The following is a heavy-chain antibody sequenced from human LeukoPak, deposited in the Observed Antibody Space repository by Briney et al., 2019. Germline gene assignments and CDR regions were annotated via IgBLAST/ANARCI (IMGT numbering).Heavy chain of an antibody. Sequence: GGSLRLSCAASGFAFSNYWMTWVRQAPGKGLQWVANIKPDGTEKNYVDSVKGRFTISRDNAKNSVYLQLNSLRVDDTALYYCASTPLTQLEPDYFDSWGQGTLVSVS. CDR2: IKPDGTEK. D-gene: IGHD1-1*01. V-gene: IGHV3-7*01. CDR1: GFAFSNYW. J-gene: IGHJ4*02. CDR3: ASTPLTQLEPDYFDS.